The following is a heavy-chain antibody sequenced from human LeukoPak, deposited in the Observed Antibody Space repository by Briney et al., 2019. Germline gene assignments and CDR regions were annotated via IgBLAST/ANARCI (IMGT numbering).Heavy chain of an antibody. CDR1: GFTFSSYG. D-gene: IGHD4-17*01. CDR3: ARTTTVTLNWFDP. Sequence: GGSLRLSCAASGFTFSSYGMHWVRQAPGKGLEWVAVISYDGSNKYYADSVKGRFTISRDNSKNTLYLQMNSLRAEDTAVYYCARTTTVTLNWFDPWGQGTLVTVSS. J-gene: IGHJ5*02. CDR2: ISYDGSNK. V-gene: IGHV3-30*03.